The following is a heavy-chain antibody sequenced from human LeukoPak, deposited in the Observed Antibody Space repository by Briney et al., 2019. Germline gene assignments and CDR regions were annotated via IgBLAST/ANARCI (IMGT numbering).Heavy chain of an antibody. CDR1: GYTFTGYH. D-gene: IGHD6-13*01. CDR2: INPYSGDT. J-gene: IGHJ4*02. CDR3: ARDQGSLTRSWYTGY. Sequence: ASVKISCKASGYTFTGYHIHWVRQAPGQGLEWMGRINPYSGDTNFAQKFQGRVTMTRGTSITTAYMDLSSLTPDDTAVYFYARDQGSLTRSWYTGYWGQGTQVTVSS. V-gene: IGHV1-2*06.